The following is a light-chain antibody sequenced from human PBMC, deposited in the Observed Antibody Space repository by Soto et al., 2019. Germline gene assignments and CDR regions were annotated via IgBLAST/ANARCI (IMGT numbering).Light chain of an antibody. CDR2: DDT. CDR3: GTWESSLSAVV. Sequence: QSVLTQPPSVSAAPGQRVTISCSGKSSNIGDNDVAWFRHPPGTAPELLIYDDTKRPSGIPDRISGSKSGTSATLGISGLQTGDEADYDCGTWESSLSAVVFGGGTKLTVL. J-gene: IGLJ3*02. CDR1: SSNIGDND. V-gene: IGLV1-51*01.